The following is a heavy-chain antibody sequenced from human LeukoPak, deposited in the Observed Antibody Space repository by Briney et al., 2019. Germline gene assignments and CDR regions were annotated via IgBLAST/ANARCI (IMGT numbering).Heavy chain of an antibody. J-gene: IGHJ4*02. V-gene: IGHV3-7*01. CDR2: IKQDGSEK. CDR3: AKGLTTVTHGGDY. CDR1: GFIISTYW. D-gene: IGHD4-17*01. Sequence: PGGSLRLSCAASGFIISTYWMSWVRQAPGKGLEWVANIKQDGSEKYSVDSVKGRFTISRDNAKNSLYLQMDSLRAEDTAVYYCAKGLTTVTHGGDYWGQGTLVTVSS.